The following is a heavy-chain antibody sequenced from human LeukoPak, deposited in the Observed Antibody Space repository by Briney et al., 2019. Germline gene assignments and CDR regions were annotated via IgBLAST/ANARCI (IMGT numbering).Heavy chain of an antibody. CDR2: INPDGGST. CDR3: ARAPRNSSTMLDY. CDR1: GYTFTSYW. Sequence: ASVKVSCKASGYTFTSYWIQWVRQAPGQGLEWMGLINPDGGSTAYAHRFQGRVTMTRDTSTSTVYMDFSSLRSEDTALYYCARAPRNSSTMLDYWGQGTLVIVSS. D-gene: IGHD6-13*01. V-gene: IGHV1-46*01. J-gene: IGHJ4*02.